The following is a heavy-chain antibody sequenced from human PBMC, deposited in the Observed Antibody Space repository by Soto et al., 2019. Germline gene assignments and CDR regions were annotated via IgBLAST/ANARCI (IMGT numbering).Heavy chain of an antibody. CDR2: MSNDGSNK. CDR3: AKGSSSVYYYYYGIDV. V-gene: IGHV3-30*18. CDR1: GFTFSSYG. D-gene: IGHD6-6*01. Sequence: GGSLRLSCAASGFTFSSYGMHWVRQAPGKGLEWVAVMSNDGSNKYYADSVKGRFTISRDNSKNMLYLQMNSLRTEDTAVYYCAKGSSSVYYYYYGIDVWGQGTKVTVSS. J-gene: IGHJ6*02.